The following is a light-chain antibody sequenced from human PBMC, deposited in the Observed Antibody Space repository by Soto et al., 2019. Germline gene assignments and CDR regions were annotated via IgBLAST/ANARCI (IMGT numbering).Light chain of an antibody. Sequence: EIVMTQSPATMSVSPGERATLSCRASQSISTELAWYQQKPGQTPRLLIYSASTRATGVPARFTGSGSGSEFTLTISGLQSEDFAVYYCQQCHNWPLTFGQGTRLEI. J-gene: IGKJ2*01. CDR1: QSISTE. CDR3: QQCHNWPLT. V-gene: IGKV3-15*01. CDR2: SAS.